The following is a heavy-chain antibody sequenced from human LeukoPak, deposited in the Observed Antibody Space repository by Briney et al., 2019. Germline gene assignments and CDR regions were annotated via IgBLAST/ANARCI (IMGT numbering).Heavy chain of an antibody. Sequence: GASVKVSCKASGYTFIGYYMHWVRQAPGQGLEWMGWINPNSGGTNYAQKFQGRVTMTRDTSISTAYMELSRLRSDDTAVYYCARVGYYYDSSGYRYFDYWGQGTLVTVSS. J-gene: IGHJ4*02. V-gene: IGHV1-2*02. D-gene: IGHD3-22*01. CDR2: INPNSGGT. CDR3: ARVGYYYDSSGYRYFDY. CDR1: GYTFIGYY.